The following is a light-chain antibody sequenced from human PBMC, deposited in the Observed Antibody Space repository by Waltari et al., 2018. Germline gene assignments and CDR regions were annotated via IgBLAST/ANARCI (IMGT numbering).Light chain of an antibody. V-gene: IGKV3-15*01. J-gene: IGKJ2*01. Sequence: EIVMTQSPATLSVSPGERAVLSCRASQSVTTNLAWYQQKPGQAPRLLISGASTRATNIPARFSGSGSGTEFNLTISSLQAEDFAVYYCHQYNNGPPYNFGQGTKLEI. CDR1: QSVTTN. CDR3: HQYNNGPPYN. CDR2: GAS.